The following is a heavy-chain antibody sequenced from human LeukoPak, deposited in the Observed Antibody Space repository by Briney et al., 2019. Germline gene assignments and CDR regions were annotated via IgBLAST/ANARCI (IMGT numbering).Heavy chain of an antibody. V-gene: IGHV3-53*01. CDR2: IYSGGRT. CDR3: AREGSFDSSGYNDALDI. CDR1: GFTVSSND. J-gene: IGHJ3*02. Sequence: PGGSLRLSCAASGFTVSSNDMSWVRQAPGKGLEWVSVIYSGGRTFNADSVKGRFTISRDNSKNTLYLQMNSLRAEDTAVYYCAREGSFDSSGYNDALDIWGQGTMVTVSA. D-gene: IGHD3-22*01.